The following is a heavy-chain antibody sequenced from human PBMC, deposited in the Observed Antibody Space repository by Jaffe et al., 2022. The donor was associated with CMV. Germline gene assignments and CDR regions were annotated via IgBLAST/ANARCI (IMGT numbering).Heavy chain of an antibody. D-gene: IGHD2-15*01. CDR3: ARRGGLLLPFDY. V-gene: IGHV4-39*01. CDR1: GGSISSSSYY. Sequence: QLQLQESGPGLVKPSETLSLTCTVSGGSISSSSYYWGWIRQPPGKGLEWIGSIYYSGSTYYNPSLKSRVTISVDTSKNQFSLKLSSVTAADTAVYYCARRGGLLLPFDYWGQGTLVTVSS. CDR2: IYYSGST. J-gene: IGHJ4*02.